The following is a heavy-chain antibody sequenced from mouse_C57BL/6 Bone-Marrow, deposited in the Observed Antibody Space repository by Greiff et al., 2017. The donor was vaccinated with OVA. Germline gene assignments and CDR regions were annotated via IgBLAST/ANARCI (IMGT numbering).Heavy chain of an antibody. V-gene: IGHV14-4*01. Sequence: VQLQQSGAELVRPGASVKLSCTASGFNIKDDYMHWVKQRPEQGLEWIGWIDPENGDTEYASKFQGKATITADTSSNTAYLQLSSLTSEDTAVYYCTTLGNCDYWGQGTTLTGSS. CDR1: GFNIKDDY. CDR2: IDPENGDT. J-gene: IGHJ2*01. CDR3: TTLGNCDY.